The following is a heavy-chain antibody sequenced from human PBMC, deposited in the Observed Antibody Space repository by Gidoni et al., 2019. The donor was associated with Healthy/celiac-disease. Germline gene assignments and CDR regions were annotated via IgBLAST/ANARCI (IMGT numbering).Heavy chain of an antibody. J-gene: IGHJ4*02. V-gene: IGHV3-23*01. CDR1: GFTFSSYA. D-gene: IGHD6-6*01. CDR2: ISGSGGST. Sequence: EVQLLESGGGLVQHGGSLRLSCAASGFTFSSYAMSWVRQDPGKGLEWVSAISGSGGSTYYADSVKGLFTISRDNSNNTLYLQMNSLRAEDTAVYYCAKLLMQLVQNFDYWGQGTLVTVSS. CDR3: AKLLMQLVQNFDY.